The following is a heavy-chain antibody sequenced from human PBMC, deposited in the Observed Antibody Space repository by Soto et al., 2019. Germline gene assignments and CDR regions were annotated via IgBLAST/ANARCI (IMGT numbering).Heavy chain of an antibody. CDR3: ARGVKYGAYSRWFDP. CDR1: GYTFTTYG. D-gene: IGHD4-17*01. V-gene: IGHV1-8*02. Sequence: ASVKVSCKASGYTFTTYGITWVRQGPGQGLEWMGWISAYSGNTAYVQKFQGRVTMTWDTSITTAYMELSSLRSEDTAVYFCARGVKYGAYSRWFDPWGQGTLVTVSS. J-gene: IGHJ5*02. CDR2: ISAYSGNT.